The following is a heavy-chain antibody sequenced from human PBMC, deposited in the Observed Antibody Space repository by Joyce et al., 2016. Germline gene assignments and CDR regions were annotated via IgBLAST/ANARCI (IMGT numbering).Heavy chain of an antibody. CDR1: GFTLNKFA. V-gene: IGHV3-30-3*01. J-gene: IGHJ6*02. Sequence: QVELVESGGGVVQPGKSLRLSCAASGFTLNKFAMHWVRQAPGKGVGWVTLISYNGNYKYYLNSVEGRFTISRDESKNTVYLQMHSLRVDDTGVYYCARGRDGFNHNGMDVWGQGTAVTVSS. CDR2: ISYNGNYK. CDR3: ARGRDGFNHNGMDV. D-gene: IGHD5-24*01.